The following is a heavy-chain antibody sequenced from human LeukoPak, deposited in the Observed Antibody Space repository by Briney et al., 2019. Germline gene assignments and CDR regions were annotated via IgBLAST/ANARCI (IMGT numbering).Heavy chain of an antibody. J-gene: IGHJ4*02. CDR3: APSSYPFYFDY. CDR1: GYSFTGYY. D-gene: IGHD2-2*01. V-gene: IGHV1-2*02. CDR2: IHPNNGDT. Sequence: ASVKVSCKASGYSFTGYYMHWVRQAPGQGPEWMGWIHPNNGDTNYAEKFQGRVTMTRDTSISTAYMDLSSLRSGDTAVCYCAPSSYPFYFDYWGQGTRVTVSS.